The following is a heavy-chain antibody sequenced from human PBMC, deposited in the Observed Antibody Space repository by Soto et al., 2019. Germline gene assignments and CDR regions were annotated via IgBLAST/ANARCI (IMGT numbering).Heavy chain of an antibody. CDR2: ISYDGISK. V-gene: IGHV3-30*18. CDR1: GFTFSRYA. J-gene: IGHJ4*02. D-gene: IGHD6-25*01. Sequence: QVQLVESGGGVVKPGTSLTLSCVSSGFTFSRYAMHWVRQAPGKGLEWVGIISYDGISKYYADSVQGRFAISRDNSKDTLYLQMNGLRPEDTAMYFCAKDPPEASCRPYYFDHWGQGTLVAVSS. CDR3: AKDPPEASCRPYYFDH.